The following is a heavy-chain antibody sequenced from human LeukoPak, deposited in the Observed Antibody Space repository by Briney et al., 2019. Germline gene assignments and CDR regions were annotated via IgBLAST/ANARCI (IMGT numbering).Heavy chain of an antibody. D-gene: IGHD1-14*01. J-gene: IGHJ4*02. CDR2: IHYSGST. Sequence: KASETLSLTCTVSGDSISRGGYYWSWIRQHPGKSLEWFGDIHYSGSTLYSPSLKSRLIISVDKSKTQFSLKLRSVTAAETAVYHCARRGAGGIHFDYWGQGTLVTVSS. V-gene: IGHV4-31*03. CDR1: GDSISRGGYY. CDR3: ARRGAGGIHFDY.